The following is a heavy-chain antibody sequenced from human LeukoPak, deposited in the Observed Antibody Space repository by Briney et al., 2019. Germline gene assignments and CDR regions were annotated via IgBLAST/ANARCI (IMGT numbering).Heavy chain of an antibody. V-gene: IGHV2-70*11. CDR3: ARETLYGDYEAFDI. CDR1: GYSLSTSGRG. CDR2: IDWDDDK. J-gene: IGHJ3*02. Sequence: SGPTLVHPTPALTLTCSFSGYSLSTSGRGGSWIRQPPGKALEWLARIDWDDDKYYSTSLKTRLTISKDTSKNQVVLTMTNMDPVDTATYYCARETLYGDYEAFDIWGQGTMVTVSS. D-gene: IGHD4-17*01.